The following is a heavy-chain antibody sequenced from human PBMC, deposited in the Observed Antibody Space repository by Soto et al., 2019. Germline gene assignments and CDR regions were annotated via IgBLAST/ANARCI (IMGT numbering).Heavy chain of an antibody. CDR2: IYWADDK. J-gene: IGHJ4*02. CDR1: GFSLSTSGVG. D-gene: IGHD6-13*01. Sequence: QITLKESGPPLVNPTQTLTLTCTFSGFSLSTSGVGVGWIRQPPGKALEWLALIYWADDKRYSPSLKSRLTFTKDTSKNQVVLTMTNMDPVDTAAYYWAHTGASSSWSYFDYWGQGTLVTVSS. CDR3: AHTGASSSWSYFDY. V-gene: IGHV2-5*02.